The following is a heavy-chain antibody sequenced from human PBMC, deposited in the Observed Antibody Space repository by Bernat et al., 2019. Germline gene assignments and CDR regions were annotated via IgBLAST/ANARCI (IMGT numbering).Heavy chain of an antibody. CDR3: ARDHRGPDTAMAKGGPYYYYYGMDV. CDR2: ISYDGSNK. V-gene: IGHV3-30*03. CDR1: GFTFSSYG. Sequence: QVQLVESGGGVVQPGRSLRLSCAASGFTFSSYGMHWVRQAPGKGLEWVAVISYDGSNKYYTDSVKGRFTISRDNSKNTLSLQMNSLRAEDTAVYYCARDHRGPDTAMAKGGPYYYYYGMDVWGQGTTVTVSS. D-gene: IGHD5-18*01. J-gene: IGHJ6*02.